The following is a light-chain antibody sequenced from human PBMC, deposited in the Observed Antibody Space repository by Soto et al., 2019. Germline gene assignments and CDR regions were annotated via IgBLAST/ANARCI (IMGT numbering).Light chain of an antibody. V-gene: IGKV3-20*01. Sequence: EIVLTQSPGTLSLSPGERATLSCRASQSVSNNYLAWYQQKPGQAPRLLIYGASIRPTGIPDRFSGSGSGTDFTLTISRLEPADFAVYYCQQYVTSPITFGQGTRLEI. CDR1: QSVSNNY. J-gene: IGKJ5*01. CDR2: GAS. CDR3: QQYVTSPIT.